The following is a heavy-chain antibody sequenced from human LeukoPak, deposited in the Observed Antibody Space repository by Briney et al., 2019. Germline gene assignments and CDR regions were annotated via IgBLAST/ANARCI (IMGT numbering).Heavy chain of an antibody. CDR2: INSDGSAT. Sequence: GGSLRLSCAASGFTFSSYWMHWVRQAPGKGLVWVSRINSDGSATTYADSVKGRFTISRDNAKNTLYLQMNSLRAGDTAVYYCARVRETHYNFWGGYYKGVDYWGQGTLVTVSS. V-gene: IGHV3-74*01. CDR1: GFTFSSYW. J-gene: IGHJ4*02. D-gene: IGHD3-3*01. CDR3: ARVRETHYNFWGGYYKGVDY.